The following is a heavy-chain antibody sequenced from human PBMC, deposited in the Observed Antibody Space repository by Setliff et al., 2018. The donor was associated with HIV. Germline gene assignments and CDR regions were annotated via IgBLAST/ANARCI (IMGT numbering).Heavy chain of an antibody. V-gene: IGHV4-31*03. CDR3: ARDRFGVPAND. CDR2: MSYSGST. D-gene: IGHD3-3*01. J-gene: IGHJ4*02. CDR1: GASFSSGGYY. Sequence: SETLSLTCNVSGASFSSGGYYWSWIRQHPGKGLEWIGCMSYSGSTFYKSSLNSRVTISADISKNEFSLNLRSVTAADTAVYFCARDRFGVPANDWGQGSLVTVSS.